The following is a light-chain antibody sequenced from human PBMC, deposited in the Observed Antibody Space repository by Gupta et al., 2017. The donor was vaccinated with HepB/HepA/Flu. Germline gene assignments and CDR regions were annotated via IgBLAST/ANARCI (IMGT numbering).Light chain of an antibody. CDR1: QNINTF. V-gene: IGKV1-39*01. J-gene: IGKJ3*01. CDR2: AAS. Sequence: DIQMTQSPSSLSASVGDRVTIACRASQNINTFLNWYQQTPGKAPKLLIYAASNLQSGVPSRFSGSGYGTDFTLTITSRQPEDFATYYCQQSFSTPLFTFGPGTKLDIK. CDR3: QQSFSTPLFT.